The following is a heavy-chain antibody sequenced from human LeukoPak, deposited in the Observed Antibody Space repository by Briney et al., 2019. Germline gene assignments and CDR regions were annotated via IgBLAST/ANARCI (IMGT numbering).Heavy chain of an antibody. CDR2: IYNDERT. Sequence: PGGSLRLSCAASGFTVSSNYMNWVRQAPGGGLEWVSIIYNDERTYYADSVKGRFTISRDDSKNTVYLQMNSLRAEDTAVYYCARDSCHTYWGQGTLVTVSS. CDR3: ARDSCHTY. J-gene: IGHJ4*02. D-gene: IGHD2-8*01. V-gene: IGHV3-66*01. CDR1: GFTVSSNY.